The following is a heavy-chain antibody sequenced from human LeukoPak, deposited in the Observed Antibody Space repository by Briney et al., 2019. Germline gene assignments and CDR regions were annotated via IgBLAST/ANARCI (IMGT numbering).Heavy chain of an antibody. CDR1: GYTLTELS. D-gene: IGHD6-19*01. Sequence: AASVKVSCKVSGYTLTELSMHWVRQAPGKGLEWMGGFDPEDGETIYAQKFQGRVTMTEDTSTDTAYMELSSLRSEDTAVYYCATEYSSGWYGAEYFQHWGQGTLVTVSS. CDR3: ATEYSSGWYGAEYFQH. J-gene: IGHJ1*01. V-gene: IGHV1-24*01. CDR2: FDPEDGET.